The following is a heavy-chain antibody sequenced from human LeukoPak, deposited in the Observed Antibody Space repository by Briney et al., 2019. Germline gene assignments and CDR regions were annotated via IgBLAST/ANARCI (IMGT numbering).Heavy chain of an antibody. CDR1: GGSISSYY. Sequence: SETLSLTCTVSGGSISSYYWSWIRQPPGKGLEWIGYIYYSGSTNYNPSLKSRVTISVDTSKNQFSLKLSSVTAADTAVYYCARDASGDSSGYDAFDIWGQGIMVTVSS. CDR3: ARDASGDSSGYDAFDI. J-gene: IGHJ3*02. D-gene: IGHD3-22*01. CDR2: IYYSGST. V-gene: IGHV4-59*01.